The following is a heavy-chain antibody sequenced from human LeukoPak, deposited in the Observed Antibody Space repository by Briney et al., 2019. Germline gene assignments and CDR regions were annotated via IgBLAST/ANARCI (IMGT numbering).Heavy chain of an antibody. D-gene: IGHD3-3*01. Sequence: SETLSLTCTVSGASISSYYWSWIRQPPGKGLEWIGYIFHSGSTNYNPSLRSRVTISVDTSKNQFSLKLSSVTAADTAVYYCARDQTGYDFWSHDAFDIWGQGTVVTVSS. V-gene: IGHV4-59*01. CDR1: GASISSYY. CDR2: IFHSGST. CDR3: ARDQTGYDFWSHDAFDI. J-gene: IGHJ3*02.